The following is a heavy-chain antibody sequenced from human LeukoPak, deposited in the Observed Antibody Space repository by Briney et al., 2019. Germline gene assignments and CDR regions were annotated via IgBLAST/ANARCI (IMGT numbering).Heavy chain of an antibody. CDR1: GFTFSNYW. Sequence: PGGSLRLSCAASGFTFSNYWMSWVRQAPRKGLEWVANIKQDGSEKFYVDSVKGRLTISRDNAKNSLYLQMNSLRVEDTAVYYCARVQGSSGPGIFEYWGQGTLVTVSS. CDR3: ARVQGSSGPGIFEY. V-gene: IGHV3-7*01. D-gene: IGHD6-19*01. J-gene: IGHJ4*02. CDR2: IKQDGSEK.